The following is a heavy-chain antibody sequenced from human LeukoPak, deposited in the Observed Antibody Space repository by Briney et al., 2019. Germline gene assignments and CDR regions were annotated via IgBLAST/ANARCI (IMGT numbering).Heavy chain of an antibody. CDR1: GFTFSSYS. J-gene: IGHJ4*02. CDR3: AKEEGSGWYRVFGITGGYLDY. D-gene: IGHD6-19*01. Sequence: GGSLRLSCVASGFTFSSYSMNWVREAPGKGLEWVSVISVSGSSTYYADSVKGRFTISRDSSKSTLYLQMNSLRAEDTAVYYCAKEEGSGWYRVFGITGGYLDYWGQGTLVTVSS. CDR2: ISVSGSST. V-gene: IGHV3-23*01.